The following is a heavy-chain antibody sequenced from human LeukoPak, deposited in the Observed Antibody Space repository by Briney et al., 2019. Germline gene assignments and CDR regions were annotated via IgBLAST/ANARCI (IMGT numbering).Heavy chain of an antibody. D-gene: IGHD1-26*01. CDR2: INSDESST. CDR1: GFTLNSYW. Sequence: PGGSLRLSCAASGFTLNSYWMHWVGQAPGKGLVWVSRINSDESSTTYVDSVKGRFTISRDNAKNTLYLQMDSLRVEDTAVYFCARGAHVLDIWGQGTMVTVSS. J-gene: IGHJ3*02. V-gene: IGHV3-74*01. CDR3: ARGAHVLDI.